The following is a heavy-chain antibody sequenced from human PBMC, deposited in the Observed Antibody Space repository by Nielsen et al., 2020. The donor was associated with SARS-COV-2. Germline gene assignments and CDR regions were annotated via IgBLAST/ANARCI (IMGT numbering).Heavy chain of an antibody. J-gene: IGHJ4*02. V-gene: IGHV4-30-4*01. CDR2: LSYSGIT. CDR1: GASMSSGDYH. CDR3: ARRSSGGYSRRFFDF. Sequence: SETLSLTCSVSGASMSSGDYHWSWIRQPPGKGLEWLAFLSYSGITYYNPSLKSRVSISVDTSKNQFSLNLNSVTAADTAVYYCARRSSGGYSRRFFDFWGQGNLVTVSS. D-gene: IGHD3-22*01.